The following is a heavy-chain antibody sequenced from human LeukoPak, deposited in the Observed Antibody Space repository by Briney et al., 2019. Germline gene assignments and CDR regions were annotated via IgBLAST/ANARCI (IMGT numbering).Heavy chain of an antibody. V-gene: IGHV4-59*12. CDR1: GGSISSYY. D-gene: IGHD2-21*02. CDR2: IYNSGST. J-gene: IGHJ3*01. CDR3: AREPIHIVVVPAPRET. Sequence: SETLSLTCTVSGGSISSYYWSWIRQPPGKGLEWIGYIYNSGSTNYNPSLKSRVTISVDTSKNQFSLKLSSVTAADTAVYYCAREPIHIVVVPAPRETWGQGTMVTVSS.